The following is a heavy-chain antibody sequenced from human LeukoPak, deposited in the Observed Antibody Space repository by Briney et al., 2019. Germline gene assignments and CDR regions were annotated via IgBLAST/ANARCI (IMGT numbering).Heavy chain of an antibody. J-gene: IGHJ5*01. CDR3: ARDGDYYDSSGYGP. V-gene: IGHV3-7*01. D-gene: IGHD3-22*01. CDR2: IKQDGSEK. Sequence: GGSLRLSCAASGFTFSSYWMSWVRQAPGKGLEWVANIKQDGSEKYYVDSVKGRFTISRDNAKNSLYLQMNSLRAEDTAVYYCARDGDYYDSSGYGPWGPRALVTVSS. CDR1: GFTFSSYW.